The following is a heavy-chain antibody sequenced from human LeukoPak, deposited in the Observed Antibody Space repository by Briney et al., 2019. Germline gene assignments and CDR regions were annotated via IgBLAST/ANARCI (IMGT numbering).Heavy chain of an antibody. J-gene: IGHJ4*02. CDR1: GFSFSTYW. D-gene: IGHD1-26*01. Sequence: PGGSLRLSSVASGFSFSTYWMSWVRQAPGKGLEWVATIKLDGYEKYYVDSVKGRFTISRDNARNSPYLQMNGLRAEDTAVYYCARDVLGGSYYSPYFDYWGQGTLVTVSS. V-gene: IGHV3-7*01. CDR3: ARDVLGGSYYSPYFDY. CDR2: IKLDGYEK.